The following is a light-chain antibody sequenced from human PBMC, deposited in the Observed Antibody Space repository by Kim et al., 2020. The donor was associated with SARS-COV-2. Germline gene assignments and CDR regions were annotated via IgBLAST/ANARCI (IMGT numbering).Light chain of an antibody. J-gene: IGLJ3*02. Sequence: GKTVTTSCTGSSGSIASNYVQWYQQRPGSAPTTVIYEDNQRPSGVPDRFSGSIDSSSNSAPLTISGLKTEDEADYYCQSYDSSTWVFGGGTQLTVL. CDR2: EDN. CDR3: QSYDSSTWV. CDR1: SGSIASNY. V-gene: IGLV6-57*02.